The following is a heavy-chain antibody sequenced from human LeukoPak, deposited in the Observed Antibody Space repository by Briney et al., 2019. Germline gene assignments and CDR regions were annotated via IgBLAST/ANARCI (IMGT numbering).Heavy chain of an antibody. Sequence: SETLSLTCTVSGGSISSYYWSWIRQPAGKGLEWIGRIYTSGSTNYNPSLKSRVTMSVGTSKNQFSLKLSSVTAADTAVYYCARVSEMATMEDYFDYWGQGTLVTVSS. V-gene: IGHV4-4*07. CDR3: ARVSEMATMEDYFDY. D-gene: IGHD5-24*01. J-gene: IGHJ4*02. CDR2: IYTSGST. CDR1: GGSISSYY.